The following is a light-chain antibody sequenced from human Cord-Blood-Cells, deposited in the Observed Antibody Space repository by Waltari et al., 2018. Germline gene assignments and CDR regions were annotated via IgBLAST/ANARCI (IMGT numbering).Light chain of an antibody. CDR1: QSISSR. Sequence: DIQMTQSPSTLSASVGDRVNITCRASQSISSRLAWYQQKPGKAPKLLIYKASSLESGVPSRFSGSGSGTEFTLTISSLQPDDFATYYCQQYNSYSYTFGQGTKLEIK. CDR3: QQYNSYSYT. CDR2: KAS. J-gene: IGKJ2*01. V-gene: IGKV1-5*03.